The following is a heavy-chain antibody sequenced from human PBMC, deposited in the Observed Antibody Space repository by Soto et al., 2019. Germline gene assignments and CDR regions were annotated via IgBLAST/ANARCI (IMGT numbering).Heavy chain of an antibody. V-gene: IGHV1-69*02. D-gene: IGHD4-17*01. CDR2: IIPILGIA. J-gene: IGHJ3*02. Sequence: QVQLVQSGAEVKKPGSSVKVSCKASGGTFSSYTISWVRQAPGQGLEWMGRIIPILGIANYAQKFQGRVTITADKSTSTAYRELSSLRSEDTALYYCAREDYGDYEGISFDIWCQVTMVTVSS. CDR3: AREDYGDYEGISFDI. CDR1: GGTFSSYT.